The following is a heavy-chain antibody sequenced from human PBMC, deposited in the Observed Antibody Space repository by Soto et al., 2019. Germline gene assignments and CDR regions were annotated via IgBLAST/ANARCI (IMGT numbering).Heavy chain of an antibody. CDR1: GGSISTYY. Sequence: QVQLQESGPGLAKPSETLSLTCTVSGGSISTYYWSWLRQPPGTGLEWIGYIYYSGSTTYHPFLKIRVTISVDTSKSQFSLTLSSVTAADTAVYYCARGGWRHIDYWGQGALVTVSS. CDR3: ARGGWRHIDY. V-gene: IGHV4-59*08. D-gene: IGHD3-3*01. J-gene: IGHJ4*02. CDR2: IYYSGST.